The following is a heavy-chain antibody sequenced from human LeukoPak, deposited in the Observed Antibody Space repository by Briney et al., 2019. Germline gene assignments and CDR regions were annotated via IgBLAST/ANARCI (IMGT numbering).Heavy chain of an antibody. CDR2: IYYSGST. D-gene: IGHD5-24*01. V-gene: IGHV4-39*01. CDR1: GGSISSSSYY. Sequence: SETLSLTCTVSGGSISSSSYYWGWIRQPPGKGLEWIESIYYSGSTYYNPSLKSRVTISVDTSKNQFSLKLSSVTAADTAVYYCARHADRDGYNYDYWGQGTLVTVSS. J-gene: IGHJ4*02. CDR3: ARHADRDGYNYDY.